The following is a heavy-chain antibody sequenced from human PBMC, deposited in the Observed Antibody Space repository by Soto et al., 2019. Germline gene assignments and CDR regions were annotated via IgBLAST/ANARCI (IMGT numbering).Heavy chain of an antibody. J-gene: IGHJ6*02. D-gene: IGHD3-10*01. Sequence: SVKVSCKASGGTFSRYAISWVRQAPGQGLEWMGGIIPIFGTANYAQKFQGRVTITADESTSTAYMELSSLRSEDTAVYYCARSYYGSGTQSYYYYGMDVWGQGTTVTVSS. CDR3: ARSYYGSGTQSYYYYGMDV. CDR2: IIPIFGTA. CDR1: GGTFSRYA. V-gene: IGHV1-69*13.